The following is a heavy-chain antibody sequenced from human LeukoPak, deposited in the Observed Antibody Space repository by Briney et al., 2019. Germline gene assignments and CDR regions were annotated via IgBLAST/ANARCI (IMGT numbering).Heavy chain of an antibody. CDR1: GFTFSSYA. CDR2: ISGSGGST. D-gene: IGHD3-10*01. J-gene: IGHJ4*02. V-gene: IGHV3-23*01. CDR3: AKEGVSVTMVRGVINY. Sequence: PGGSLRLSCAASGFTFSSYAMSWVRQAPGKGLEWVSGISGSGGSTYYADSVKGRFTISRDNSKNTLYLQLNSLRAEDTAVYYCAKEGVSVTMVRGVINYWGQGTLVTVSS.